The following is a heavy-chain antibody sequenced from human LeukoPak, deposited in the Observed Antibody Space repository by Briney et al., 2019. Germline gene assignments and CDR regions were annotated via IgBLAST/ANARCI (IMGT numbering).Heavy chain of an antibody. Sequence: GGSPRLSCAASGFTFISYSMTWVRQAPGKGLEWASSISSRSTYLYYADSVKSRFTISRDYAKNLLYLQMNSLRAEDTAVYYCARNIEGYKLYNFDSWGQGTLVTVSS. CDR2: ISSRSTYL. V-gene: IGHV3-21*01. J-gene: IGHJ4*02. CDR3: ARNIEGYKLYNFDS. D-gene: IGHD5-24*01. CDR1: GFTFISYS.